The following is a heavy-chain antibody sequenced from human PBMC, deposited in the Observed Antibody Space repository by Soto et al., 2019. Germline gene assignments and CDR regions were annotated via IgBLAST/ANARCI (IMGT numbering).Heavy chain of an antibody. V-gene: IGHV4-30-4*01. CDR1: GGSISRGDYF. D-gene: IGHD3-3*01. Sequence: QVQLQESGPGLVRPSQTLSLTCTVSGGSISRGDYFWSWIRQPPGRGLEWIGFIYYSGSTNYNPSLKSRLYISMDSSKNEFSLRLTSVTAADTAVYYCDRRGMNNGFWSGYSSYYYYALDVW. CDR3: DRRGMNNGFWSGYSSYYYYALDV. CDR2: IYYSGST. J-gene: IGHJ6*01.